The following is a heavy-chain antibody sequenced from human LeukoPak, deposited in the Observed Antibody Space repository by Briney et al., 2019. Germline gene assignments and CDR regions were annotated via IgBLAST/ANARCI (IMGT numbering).Heavy chain of an antibody. CDR1: GYSISSGYY. CDR3: AKSGGYGLIDY. V-gene: IGHV4-38-2*02. J-gene: IGHJ4*02. D-gene: IGHD1-26*01. Sequence: SKTLSLTCTVSGYSISSGYYWGWIRQPPGKGLEWIGSIYESGSTYYNPSLKSRVTISVDTSKNQFSLRLNSVTAADTAMYYCAKSGGYGLIDYWGQGTRVTVSS. CDR2: IYESGST.